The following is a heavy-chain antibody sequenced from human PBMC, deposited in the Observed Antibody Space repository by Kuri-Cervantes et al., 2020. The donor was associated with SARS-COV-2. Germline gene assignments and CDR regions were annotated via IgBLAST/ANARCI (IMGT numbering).Heavy chain of an antibody. Sequence: GESLKISCAASGFTFSSYSMNWVRQAPGKGLEWVPSISSSSSYIYYADSVKGRFIISRDNAKNSLYLQMNSLRAEDTAVYYCARAGRWLQSTPFDYWGQGTLVTVSS. CDR3: ARAGRWLQSTPFDY. J-gene: IGHJ4*02. CDR2: ISSSSSYI. CDR1: GFTFSSYS. D-gene: IGHD5-24*01. V-gene: IGHV3-21*01.